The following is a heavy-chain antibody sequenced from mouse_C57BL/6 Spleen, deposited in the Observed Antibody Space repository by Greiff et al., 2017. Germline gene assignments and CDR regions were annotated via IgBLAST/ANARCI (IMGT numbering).Heavy chain of an antibody. V-gene: IGHV5-4*01. D-gene: IGHD2-4*01. J-gene: IGHJ4*01. Sequence: QLKESGGGLVKPGGSLKLSCAASGFTFSSYAMSWVRQTPEKRLEWVATISDGGSYTYYPDNVKGRFTISRDNAKNNLYLQMSHLKSEDTAMYYCARGGYDYDYAMDYWRQGTSVTVSS. CDR3: ARGGYDYDYAMDY. CDR2: ISDGGSYT. CDR1: GFTFSSYA.